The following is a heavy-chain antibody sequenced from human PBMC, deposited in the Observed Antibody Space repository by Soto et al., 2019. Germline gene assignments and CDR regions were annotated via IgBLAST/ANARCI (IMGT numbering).Heavy chain of an antibody. CDR3: APVDPGDS. CDR2: IIPILAIA. CDR1: GGTFSSYT. J-gene: IGHJ4*02. Sequence: QVQLVQSGAEVKKPGSSVKVSCKASGGTFSSYTISWVRQAPGQGLEWMGRIIPILAIANYAQKFQGRVTITADKSTSTAYMELSSLRSEDTAEYYCAPVDPGDSWGQGTLVTVSS. V-gene: IGHV1-69*02.